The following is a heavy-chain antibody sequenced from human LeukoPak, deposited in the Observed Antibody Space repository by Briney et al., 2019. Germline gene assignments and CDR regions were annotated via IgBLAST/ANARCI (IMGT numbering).Heavy chain of an antibody. CDR2: SYYSGST. J-gene: IGHJ5*02. D-gene: IGHD3-10*01. Sequence: PAETLSLTCTVSGCSISSSSYYWGWIRQPPGKGLEWIGSSYYSGSTYYNPSLKSRVTISVDTSKNQFSLKLSSVTDADTAVYYCASDGSGSYYNEGWFDPWGQGTLVTVSS. CDR1: GCSISSSSYY. CDR3: ASDGSGSYYNEGWFDP. V-gene: IGHV4-39*01.